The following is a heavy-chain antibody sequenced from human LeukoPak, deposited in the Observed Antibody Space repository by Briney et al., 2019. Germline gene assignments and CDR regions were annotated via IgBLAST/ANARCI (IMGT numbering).Heavy chain of an antibody. CDR3: AGGGWSGYYTRYYFDY. Sequence: GGSLRLSCAASGFTFSSYWMSWVRQAPGKGLEWVANPKQDGSEKYYVDSVKGRFTISRDNAKNSLYLQMNSLRAEDTAVYYCAGGGWSGYYTRYYFDYWGQGTLVTVSS. CDR2: PKQDGSEK. J-gene: IGHJ4*02. D-gene: IGHD3-3*01. V-gene: IGHV3-7*05. CDR1: GFTFSSYW.